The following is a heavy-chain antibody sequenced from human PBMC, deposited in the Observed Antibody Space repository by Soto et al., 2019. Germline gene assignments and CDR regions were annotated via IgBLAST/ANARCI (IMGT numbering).Heavy chain of an antibody. D-gene: IGHD3-9*01. V-gene: IGHV4-34*01. J-gene: IGHJ5*02. CDR2: INHSGST. Sequence: PSETLSLTCAVYGGSFSGYSWSWIRQPPGKGLEWIGEINHSGSTNYNPSLKSRVTISVDTSKNQFSLKLSSVTAADTAVYYCARGCFKYYDILTRNWFDPWGQGTLVTVS. CDR3: ARGCFKYYDILTRNWFDP. CDR1: GGSFSGYS.